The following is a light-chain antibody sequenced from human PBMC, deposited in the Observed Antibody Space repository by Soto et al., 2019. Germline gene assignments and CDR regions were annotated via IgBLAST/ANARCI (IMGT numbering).Light chain of an antibody. V-gene: IGKV3-20*01. CDR2: GAS. CDR1: QSVDSNY. Sequence: EIVLTQSPGTLSLSPGERATLSCRASQSVDSNYLSWYQQKPGQGPRLLIYGASSRATDIPGRFSGRGSGTDFTLTISRLEPEDFAVYYCQQYGSSPRTVGQGTKVEIK. CDR3: QQYGSSPRT. J-gene: IGKJ1*01.